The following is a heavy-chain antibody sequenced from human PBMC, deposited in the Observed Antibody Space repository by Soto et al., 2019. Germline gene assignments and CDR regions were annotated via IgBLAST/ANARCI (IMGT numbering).Heavy chain of an antibody. V-gene: IGHV4-59*01. CDR3: ARGQAGTSHDAFDI. J-gene: IGHJ3*02. D-gene: IGHD6-13*01. CDR2: IYYSGST. Sequence: SETLSLTCTVSGGSISSYYWSWIRQPPGKGLEWIGYIYYSGSTNYNPSLKSRVTISVDTSKNQFSLKLSSVTAADTGVYYCARGQAGTSHDAFDIWGQGTMVTVSS. CDR1: GGSISSYY.